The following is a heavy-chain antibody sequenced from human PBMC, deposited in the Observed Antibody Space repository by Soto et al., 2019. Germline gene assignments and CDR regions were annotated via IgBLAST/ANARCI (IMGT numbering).Heavy chain of an antibody. V-gene: IGHV3-23*01. D-gene: IGHD3-22*01. CDR1: GFTFSSYA. J-gene: IGHJ3*02. CDR3: AKDHTVVIRDAFDI. CDR2: ISDSGTGT. Sequence: EVQILESGGGLVQPGGSLRLSCAASGFTFSSYAMYWVRQAPGKGLSWVSGISDSGTGTYYADSVKGRFTISRDNSKNTVYLQMKSLRAEDTAVYYCAKDHTVVIRDAFDIWGQGTMVNVSS.